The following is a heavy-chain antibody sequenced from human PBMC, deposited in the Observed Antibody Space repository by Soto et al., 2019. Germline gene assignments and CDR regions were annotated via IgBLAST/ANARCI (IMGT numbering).Heavy chain of an antibody. D-gene: IGHD6-6*01. J-gene: IGHJ3*01. V-gene: IGHV2-5*01. CDR3: ARGLAPLPLFAIHV. CDR1: GFSFSTSGVG. CDR2: IYWSGDE. Sequence: SGPTLVNPTQTLTLTCSFSGFSFSTSGVGVGWVRQPPGKALEWLALIYWSGDEHYRPSLKSRLTISKDTSKNQVVLIMTNMDPVDTATYYCARGLAPLPLFAIHVSGPGTSVTLSS.